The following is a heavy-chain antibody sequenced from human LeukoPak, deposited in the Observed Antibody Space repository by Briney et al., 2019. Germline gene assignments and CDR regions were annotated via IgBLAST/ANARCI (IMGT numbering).Heavy chain of an antibody. D-gene: IGHD6-6*01. Sequence: SETLSLTCAVYGGSFSGYYWSWMRQPPGKGLEWMGEINHSGSTNYNPSLKSRVTISVDTSKNQFSLKLSSVTAADTAVYYCARAGKSSSSYYYYGMDVWGQGTTVTVSS. J-gene: IGHJ6*02. V-gene: IGHV4-34*01. CDR1: GGSFSGYY. CDR2: INHSGST. CDR3: ARAGKSSSSYYYYGMDV.